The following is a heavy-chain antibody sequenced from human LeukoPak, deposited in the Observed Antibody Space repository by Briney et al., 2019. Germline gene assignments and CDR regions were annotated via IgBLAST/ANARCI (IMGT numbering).Heavy chain of an antibody. J-gene: IGHJ4*02. CDR3: ARTLMVRGVITPRWEVGLDY. Sequence: PGGSLRLSCAASGFTFSSYSMNWVRQAPGKGLEWVSSINSSSSYIYYADSVKGRFTISRDNAKNSLYLQMNSLRAEDTAVYYRARTLMVRGVITPRWEVGLDYWGQGTLVTVSS. CDR2: INSSSSYI. D-gene: IGHD3-10*01. V-gene: IGHV3-21*01. CDR1: GFTFSSYS.